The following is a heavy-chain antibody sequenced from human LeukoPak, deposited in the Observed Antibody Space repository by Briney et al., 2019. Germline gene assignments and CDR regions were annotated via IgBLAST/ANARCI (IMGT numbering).Heavy chain of an antibody. Sequence: TGGSLRLSCAASGFTFSSYAMSWVRQAPGKGLEWVSAISGSGGSTYYADSVKGRFTISRDNSKNTLYLQMNSLRAEDTAVYYCAKDREYCYDSSGYDAFDIWGQGTMVTVSS. V-gene: IGHV3-23*01. D-gene: IGHD3-22*01. CDR3: AKDREYCYDSSGYDAFDI. CDR2: ISGSGGST. CDR1: GFTFSSYA. J-gene: IGHJ3*02.